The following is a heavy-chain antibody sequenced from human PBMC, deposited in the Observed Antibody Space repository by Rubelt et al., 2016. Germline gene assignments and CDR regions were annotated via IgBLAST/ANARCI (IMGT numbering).Heavy chain of an antibody. Sequence: VKVSCKASGYTFTGYYMHWVRQAPGQGLEWMGRINPNSGGTNYAQKFQGRVTMTRDTSISTAYMELSRLRSDDTAVYYCARDLFPPKRYSSSIKWGQGTLVTVSS. J-gene: IGHJ4*02. CDR3: ARDLFPPKRYSSSIK. CDR1: GYTFTGYY. D-gene: IGHD6-6*01. V-gene: IGHV1-2*06. CDR2: INPNSGGT.